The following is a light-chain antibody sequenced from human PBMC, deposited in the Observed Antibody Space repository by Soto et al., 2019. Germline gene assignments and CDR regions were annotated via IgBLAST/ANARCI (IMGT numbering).Light chain of an antibody. Sequence: EIVLTQSPGTLSLSPGDRATLSCRASQSVSNNYLAWYQQKPGQAPRFLMYGASSRATGTPDRFSGSGSGTDFTLTISRLEPEDYAVYYCQQYGSSPVSFGPGTKVDIK. CDR2: GAS. J-gene: IGKJ3*01. V-gene: IGKV3-20*01. CDR1: QSVSNNY. CDR3: QQYGSSPVS.